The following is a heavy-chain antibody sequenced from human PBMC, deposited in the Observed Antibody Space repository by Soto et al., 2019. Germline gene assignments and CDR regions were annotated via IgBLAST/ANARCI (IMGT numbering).Heavy chain of an antibody. D-gene: IGHD6-13*01. V-gene: IGHV1-69*12. Sequence: QGQLLQSGAEVKKPGPSVQVYCQASGCTFNSHALSCVRQSPGQVLEWLGGVIPIYRTTNYAQKFHGRVTTTADVSTGTASLDVSGLTADDTGVYYCARPYSSSLENYYCYAVDVWGHGTAFTVSS. CDR2: VIPIYRTT. J-gene: IGHJ6*02. CDR1: GCTFNSHA. CDR3: ARPYSSSLENYYCYAVDV.